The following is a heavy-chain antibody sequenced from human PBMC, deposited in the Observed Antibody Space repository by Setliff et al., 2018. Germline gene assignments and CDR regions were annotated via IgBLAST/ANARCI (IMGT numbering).Heavy chain of an antibody. Sequence: ASVKVSCKASGYTFTGYYMHWVRQAPGQGLEWMGWINPDNGKTEYSEEFQDRVTFTTDTSATTAYMDLRSLRSDDMAVYYCARGYCDGIGCPAPLYYFDSWGQGTLVTVSS. CDR3: ARGYCDGIGCPAPLYYFDS. CDR1: GYTFTGYY. V-gene: IGHV1-3*03. J-gene: IGHJ4*02. CDR2: INPDNGKT. D-gene: IGHD2-21*01.